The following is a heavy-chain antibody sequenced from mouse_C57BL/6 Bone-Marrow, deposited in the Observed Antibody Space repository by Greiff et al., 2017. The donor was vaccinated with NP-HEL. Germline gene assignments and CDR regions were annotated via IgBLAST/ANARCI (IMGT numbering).Heavy chain of an antibody. Sequence: EVQVVESGGGLVQSGRSLRLSCATSGFTFSDFYMEWVRQAPGKGLEWIAASRNKANDYTTEYSASVKGRFIVSRDTSQSILYLQMNALRAEDTAIYYCARDRWSYYFDYWGQGTTLTVSS. J-gene: IGHJ2*01. D-gene: IGHD1-1*02. CDR1: GFTFSDFY. CDR2: SRNKANDYTT. V-gene: IGHV7-1*01. CDR3: ARDRWSYYFDY.